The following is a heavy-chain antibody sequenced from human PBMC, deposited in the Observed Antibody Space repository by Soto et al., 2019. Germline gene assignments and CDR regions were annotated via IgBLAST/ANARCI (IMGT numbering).Heavy chain of an antibody. V-gene: IGHV1-8*02. CDR1: GYTFTTYG. D-gene: IGHD3-9*01. CDR2: MNPNSGNT. CDR3: ARETQFYYDILTGYQPYYMDV. Sequence: ASVKVSCKTSGYTFTTYGVTWMRQATGQGLEWMGWMNPNSGNTGYAQKFQGRVTMTRNTSISTAYMELSSLRSEDTAVYYCARETQFYYDILTGYQPYYMDVGGKGTTVTVSS. J-gene: IGHJ6*03.